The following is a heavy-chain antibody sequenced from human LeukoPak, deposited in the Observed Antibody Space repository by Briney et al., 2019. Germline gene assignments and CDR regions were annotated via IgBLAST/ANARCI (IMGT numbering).Heavy chain of an antibody. V-gene: IGHV3-30*04. CDR1: GFTFSNYA. J-gene: IGHJ3*02. Sequence: PGGSLRLSCAASGFTFSNYAIHWVRQAPGKGLEWVAVISYDGSNKYYTDSVKGRFTISRDNSKNTLYLQMNSLRAEDTAVYYCARGRIVLMVYAAYDDAFDIWGQGTMVTVSS. D-gene: IGHD2-8*01. CDR2: ISYDGSNK. CDR3: ARGRIVLMVYAAYDDAFDI.